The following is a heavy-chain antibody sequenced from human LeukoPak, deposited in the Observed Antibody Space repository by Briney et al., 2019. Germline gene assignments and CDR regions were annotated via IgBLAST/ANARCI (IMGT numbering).Heavy chain of an antibody. Sequence: PGGSLRLSCAASGFTFSRFSMNWVRQTPGKGLEWVSYISSSGSTIHYADSVKGRFTISRDNAKNSPHLQMNSLRAEDTAVYYCARERPSGGSHKPVHYWGQGTLVTVSS. J-gene: IGHJ4*02. CDR1: GFTFSRFS. CDR3: ARERPSGGSHKPVHY. V-gene: IGHV3-48*04. CDR2: ISSSGSTI. D-gene: IGHD2-15*01.